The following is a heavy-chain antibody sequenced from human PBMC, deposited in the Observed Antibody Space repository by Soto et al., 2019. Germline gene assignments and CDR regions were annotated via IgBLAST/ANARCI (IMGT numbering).Heavy chain of an antibody. CDR2: IIPILGIA. D-gene: IGHD3-22*01. Sequence: SVKVSCKASGGTFSSYTISWVRQAPGQGLEWMGRIIPILGIANYAQKFQGRVTITADKSTSTAYMELSSLRSEDTAVYYCASLHYYDSSGYYSYFDYWGQGTLVTVSS. CDR3: ASLHYYDSSGYYSYFDY. J-gene: IGHJ4*02. CDR1: GGTFSSYT. V-gene: IGHV1-69*02.